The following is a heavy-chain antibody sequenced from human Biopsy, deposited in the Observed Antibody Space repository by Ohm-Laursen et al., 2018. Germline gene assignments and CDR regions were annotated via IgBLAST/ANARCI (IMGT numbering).Heavy chain of an antibody. CDR2: IYYSGST. J-gene: IGHJ6*02. CDR1: GFSISSDY. D-gene: IGHD2/OR15-2a*01. Sequence: TLSLTCTVFGFSISSDYWSWLRQTPGKGLEWIGYIYYSGSTNYNPSLKSRVTISVDTSKNQFSLRLNSVTAADTAVYFCARATNSTGWPYYYFYGMDVWGQGTTVTVSS. V-gene: IGHV4-59*01. CDR3: ARATNSTGWPYYYFYGMDV.